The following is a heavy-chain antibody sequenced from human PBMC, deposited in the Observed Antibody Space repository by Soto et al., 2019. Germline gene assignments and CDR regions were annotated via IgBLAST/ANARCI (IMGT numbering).Heavy chain of an antibody. Sequence: GGSLRLSCAASGFTFSSYDMQWVRQATGKGLEWVSAIGTAGDTYYPGSVKGRFTISRENAKNSLYLQMNSLRAEDTAVYYCARGGSGWYSNYYGMDVWGQGTTVTVSS. CDR3: ARGGSGWYSNYYGMDV. J-gene: IGHJ6*02. CDR1: GFTFSSYD. D-gene: IGHD6-19*01. CDR2: IGTAGDT. V-gene: IGHV3-13*01.